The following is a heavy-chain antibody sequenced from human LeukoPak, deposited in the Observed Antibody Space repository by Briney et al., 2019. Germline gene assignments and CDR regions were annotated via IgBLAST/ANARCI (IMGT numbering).Heavy chain of an antibody. V-gene: IGHV3-30-3*01. CDR3: ASVEMATY. J-gene: IGHJ4*02. D-gene: IGHD5-24*01. CDR1: GFTFSSYA. CDR2: ISYDGSNK. Sequence: GGSLRLSCAASGFTFSSYAMHWVRQAPGKGLEWVAVISYDGSNKYYADSVKGRFTISRDNSKNTLYLQMNSLRAEDTAVYYCASVEMATYWGQGTLVTVSS.